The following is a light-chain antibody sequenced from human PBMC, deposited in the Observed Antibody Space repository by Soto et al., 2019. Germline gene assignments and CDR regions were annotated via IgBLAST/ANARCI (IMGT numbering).Light chain of an antibody. CDR1: QSVSSSY. J-gene: IGKJ1*01. CDR2: GAS. CDR3: QQYSSWPLT. Sequence: EIVLTQSTGTVSLSPMEIAAASFMVSQSVSSSYLAWYQQKPGQAPRLLIYGASSRATGIPARFSGSGSGTEFTLTISSLQSEDFAVYYCQQYSSWPLTFGQGTKVDIK. V-gene: IGKV3-20*01.